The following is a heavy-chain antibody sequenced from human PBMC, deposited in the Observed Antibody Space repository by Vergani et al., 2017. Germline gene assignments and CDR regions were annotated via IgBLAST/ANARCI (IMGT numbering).Heavy chain of an antibody. J-gene: IGHJ4*02. CDR3: ARVRSFYSGYGDY. CDR1: GFTVSSNY. D-gene: IGHD5-12*01. CDR2: ISGSSYYI. Sequence: QVQLVESGGGLVKPGGSLRLSCAASGFTVSSNYMSWVRQAPGKGLEWVSSISGSSYYIHYADSVKGRFTISRDNAKNSLYLQMTSLRAEDTAVYYCARVRSFYSGYGDYWGQGTLVTVSS. V-gene: IGHV3-11*05.